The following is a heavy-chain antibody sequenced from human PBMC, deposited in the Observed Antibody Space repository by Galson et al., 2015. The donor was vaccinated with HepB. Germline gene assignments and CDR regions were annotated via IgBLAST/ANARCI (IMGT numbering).Heavy chain of an antibody. J-gene: IGHJ1*01. D-gene: IGHD2-21*02. CDR1: GYTFTGYY. Sequence: SVKVSCKASGYTFTGYYMHWVRQAPGQGLEWMGWINPNSGGTNYAQKFQGRVTMTRDTSISTAYMELSRLRSDDTAVYYCASSDCGGDCHFRVRYFQHWGQGTLVTVSS. V-gene: IGHV1-2*02. CDR2: INPNSGGT. CDR3: ASSDCGGDCHFRVRYFQH.